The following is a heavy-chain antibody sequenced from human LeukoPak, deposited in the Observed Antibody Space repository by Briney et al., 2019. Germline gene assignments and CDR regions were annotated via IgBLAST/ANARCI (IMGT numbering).Heavy chain of an antibody. CDR2: INPSSGGT. Sequence: ASVKVSCKASGYTFTGYYMHWVRQAPGQGLEWMGWINPSSGGTNYAQKFQGRVTMTRDTSISTAYMELSRLRSDDTAVYYCARDLRTHYYDSSGYWGQGTMVTVSS. CDR1: GYTFTGYY. V-gene: IGHV1-2*02. CDR3: ARDLRTHYYDSSGY. D-gene: IGHD3-22*01. J-gene: IGHJ3*01.